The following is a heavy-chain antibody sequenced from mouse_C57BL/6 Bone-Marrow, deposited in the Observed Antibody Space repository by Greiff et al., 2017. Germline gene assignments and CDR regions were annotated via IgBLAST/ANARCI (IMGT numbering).Heavy chain of an antibody. Sequence: QVTLKESGPGILQSSQTLSLTCSFSGFSLSTSGMGVSWIRQPSGKGLEWLAHIYWDDDKRYNPSLKSRLTISKDTSRNQVFLKITSVDTADTATYYCARNPLYYYGFAYWGQGTLVTVSA. J-gene: IGHJ3*01. V-gene: IGHV8-12*01. CDR2: IYWDDDK. CDR1: GFSLSTSGMG. D-gene: IGHD1-1*01. CDR3: ARNPLYYYGFAY.